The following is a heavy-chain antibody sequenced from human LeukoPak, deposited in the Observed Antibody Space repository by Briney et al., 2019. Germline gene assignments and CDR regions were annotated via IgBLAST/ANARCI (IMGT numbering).Heavy chain of an antibody. CDR2: IYSGGST. J-gene: IGHJ4*02. Sequence: GGSLRLSCAASGFTVSNNYMSWVRQAPGKGLEWVSVIYSGGSTYYADSVKARFTISRDSSKTTLYLQMSSLRAEDTAVYYCANHPKAGNCWGQGTLVTVSS. D-gene: IGHD1-14*01. CDR3: ANHPKAGNC. CDR1: GFTVSNNY. V-gene: IGHV3-66*01.